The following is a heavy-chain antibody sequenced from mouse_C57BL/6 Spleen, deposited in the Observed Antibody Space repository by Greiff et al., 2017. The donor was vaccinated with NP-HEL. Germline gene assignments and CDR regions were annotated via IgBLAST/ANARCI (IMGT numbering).Heavy chain of an antibody. Sequence: VQLQQSGPGLVQPSQSLSITCTVSGFSLTSYGVHWVRQSPGKGLEWLGVIWSGGSTDYNAAFISRLSISKDNSKSQVFFKMNSLQADDTAIYYCARNTMVTAWYFDVWGTGTTVTVSS. CDR2: IWSGGST. V-gene: IGHV2-2*01. CDR1: GFSLTSYG. CDR3: ARNTMVTAWYFDV. J-gene: IGHJ1*03. D-gene: IGHD2-2*01.